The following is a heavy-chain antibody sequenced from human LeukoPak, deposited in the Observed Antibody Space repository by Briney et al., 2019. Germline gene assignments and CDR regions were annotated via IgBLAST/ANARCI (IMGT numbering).Heavy chain of an antibody. CDR3: ARPISSQGYFGVVIG. CDR2: IYHSGSP. Sequence: SETLSLTCAVSGYSISSASYWGWIRQPPGKGLEWIGNIYHSGSPYYNPSLKSRVTISVDTSKNQSSLKLSSVTAADTAVYYCARPISSQGYFGVVIGWGQGTLVTVSS. D-gene: IGHD3-3*01. V-gene: IGHV4-38-2*01. CDR1: GYSISSASY. J-gene: IGHJ4*02.